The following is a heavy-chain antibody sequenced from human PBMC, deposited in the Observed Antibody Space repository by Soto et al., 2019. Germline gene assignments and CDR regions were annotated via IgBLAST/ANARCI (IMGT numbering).Heavy chain of an antibody. CDR1: GGSISSGDYY. D-gene: IGHD3-10*01. CDR2: IYYSGST. Sequence: SETLSLTCTVSGGSISSGDYYWSWIRQPPGKGLEWIGYIYYSGSTYYNPSLKSRVTISVDTSKNQFSLKLSSVTAADTAVYYCARRITMVRAAAAFDYWGQGTLVTVSS. J-gene: IGHJ4*02. V-gene: IGHV4-30-4*01. CDR3: ARRITMVRAAAAFDY.